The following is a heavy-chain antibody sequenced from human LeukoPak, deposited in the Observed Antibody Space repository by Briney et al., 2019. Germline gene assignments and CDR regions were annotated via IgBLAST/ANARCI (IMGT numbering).Heavy chain of an antibody. CDR3: AKVSYFHYYYYMDV. CDR2: IWYNGINK. V-gene: IGHV3-33*06. J-gene: IGHJ6*03. D-gene: IGHD2/OR15-2a*01. Sequence: GGSLRLSCAASGFTFSTYGMHWVRQAPGKGLEWVAVIWYNGINKYYADSVKGRFTISRDNSKNTLYLQMNSLRAEDTAVYYCAKVSYFHYYYYMDVWGKGTTVTVSS. CDR1: GFTFSTYG.